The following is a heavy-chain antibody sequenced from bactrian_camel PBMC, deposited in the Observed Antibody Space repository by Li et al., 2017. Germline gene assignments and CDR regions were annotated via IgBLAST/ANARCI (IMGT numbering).Heavy chain of an antibody. CDR1: GSTASSNV. Sequence: QLVESGGGSVQAGGSLRLSCEVSGSTASSNVIGWFRQAPGKEREGVAAINTGLNTYYSTTVQARFFISQNNPRTTVYLQMTSLKPEDAAMYYCAADPGNTYCSGHFNYWGQGTQVTVS. CDR3: AADPGNTYCSGHFNY. V-gene: IGHV3S53*01. J-gene: IGHJ4*01. D-gene: IGHD2*01. CDR2: INTGLNT.